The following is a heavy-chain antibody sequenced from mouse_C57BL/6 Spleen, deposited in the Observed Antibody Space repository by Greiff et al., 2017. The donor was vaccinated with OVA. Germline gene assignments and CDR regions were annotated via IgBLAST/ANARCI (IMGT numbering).Heavy chain of an antibody. CDR2: IDPSDSET. CDR3: ARSQAHYYGSSYGY. D-gene: IGHD1-1*01. V-gene: IGHV1-52*01. CDR1: GYTFTSYW. Sequence: VQLQQPGAELVRPGSSVKLSCKASGYTFTSYWMHWVKQRPIQGLEWIGNIDPSDSETHYNQKFKDKATLTVDKSSSTAYMQLSSLTSEDSAVYYCARSQAHYYGSSYGYWGQGTTLTVSS. J-gene: IGHJ2*01.